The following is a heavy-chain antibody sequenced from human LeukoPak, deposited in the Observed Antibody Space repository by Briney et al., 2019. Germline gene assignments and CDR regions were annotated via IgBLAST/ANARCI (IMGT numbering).Heavy chain of an antibody. Sequence: PGGSLRLSCAASGFTFSSYAMTWVRQAPGKGLEWVSGISAGAGTYYADSVTGRFTVSRDNPKNILYLQMNSLRAEDTAVYYCAKEPRYSSSWYGDYWGQGTLVTVSS. CDR1: GFTFSSYA. V-gene: IGHV3-23*01. D-gene: IGHD6-13*01. CDR3: AKEPRYSSSWYGDY. CDR2: ISAGAGT. J-gene: IGHJ4*02.